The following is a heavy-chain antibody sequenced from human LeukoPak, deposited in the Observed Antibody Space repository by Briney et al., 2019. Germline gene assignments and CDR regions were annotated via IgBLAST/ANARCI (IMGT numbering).Heavy chain of an antibody. Sequence: SETLSLTCAVYGGSFSGYYWSWTRQPPGKGLEWIGEINHSGSTNYNPSLKSRVTISVDTSKNQFSLKLSSVTAADTAVYYCARGGGVDTAMDYWGQGTLVTVSS. CDR1: GGSFSGYY. J-gene: IGHJ4*02. D-gene: IGHD5-18*01. V-gene: IGHV4-34*01. CDR2: INHSGST. CDR3: ARGGGVDTAMDY.